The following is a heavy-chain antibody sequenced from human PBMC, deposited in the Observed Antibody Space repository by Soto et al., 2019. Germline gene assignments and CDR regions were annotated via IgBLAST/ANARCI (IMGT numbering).Heavy chain of an antibody. Sequence: QVHLVQSGAEVKRPGASVTVSCRASGYTFTNYDINWVRQATGQGREWMGWMNTNSGDTGYAQNFQGRVTMTRNTSTSTAYMELSSLRSDDTAVYYCARAPLVGFSEWLPVYYNWFDPWGQGTLVTVSS. J-gene: IGHJ5*02. CDR3: ARAPLVGFSEWLPVYYNWFDP. CDR2: MNTNSGDT. V-gene: IGHV1-8*01. CDR1: GYTFTNYD. D-gene: IGHD3-3*01.